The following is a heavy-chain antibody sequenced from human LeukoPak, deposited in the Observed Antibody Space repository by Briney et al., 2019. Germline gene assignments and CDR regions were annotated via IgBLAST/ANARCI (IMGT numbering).Heavy chain of an antibody. Sequence: ASVKVSCKASGYIFTDYYIHWVRQAPGQGLEWMGWINPNTGTTNYAQKFQGRVTMTTDTSTTTAYMELSRLTSDDTAVDYCARPYDDSGYYYNYWGQGTLVTVSS. D-gene: IGHD3-22*01. CDR1: GYIFTDYY. V-gene: IGHV1-2*02. CDR3: ARPYDDSGYYYNY. J-gene: IGHJ4*02. CDR2: INPNTGTT.